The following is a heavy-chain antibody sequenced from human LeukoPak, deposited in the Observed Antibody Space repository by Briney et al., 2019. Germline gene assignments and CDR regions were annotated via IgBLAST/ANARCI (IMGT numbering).Heavy chain of an antibody. J-gene: IGHJ4*02. D-gene: IGHD5-18*01. CDR1: GYTFTSYG. Sequence: ASVKVSCKASGYTFTSYGISWVRQAPGQGLEWMGWISAYNGNTNYAQKLQGRVTMTTDTSTSTDYMELRSLRSDDTAVYYCARVSPPSKGRNSYGCDYWGQGTLVTVSS. CDR2: ISAYNGNT. V-gene: IGHV1-18*01. CDR3: ARVSPPSKGRNSYGCDY.